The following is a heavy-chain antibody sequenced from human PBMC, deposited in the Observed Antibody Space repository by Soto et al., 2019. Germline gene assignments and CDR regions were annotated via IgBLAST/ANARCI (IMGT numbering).Heavy chain of an antibody. CDR1: GYTFTSYG. V-gene: IGHV1-18*01. Sequence: QVQLVQSGAEVKKPGASVKVSCKASGYTFTSYGISWVRQAPGQGLEWMGWISAYNGNTNYAQKLQGRVTRTTDTSTSTAYMELRSLRSDDTAVYYCARDLVVAATFPSGWFDPWGQGTLVTVSS. CDR3: ARDLVVAATFPSGWFDP. J-gene: IGHJ5*02. D-gene: IGHD2-15*01. CDR2: ISAYNGNT.